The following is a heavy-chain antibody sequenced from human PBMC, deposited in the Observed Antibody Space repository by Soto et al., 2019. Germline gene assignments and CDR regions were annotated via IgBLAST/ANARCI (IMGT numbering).Heavy chain of an antibody. Sequence: GASVKVCCKASGDSFTNFHIHWVRQAPGQGLEWMGWISAYNGNTNYAQKLQGRVTMTTDTSTSTAYMELRSLRSDDTAVYYCARGSYSSGWFCDYWGQGTLVTVSS. CDR3: ARGSYSSGWFCDY. D-gene: IGHD6-19*01. V-gene: IGHV1-18*01. CDR2: ISAYNGNT. J-gene: IGHJ4*02. CDR1: GDSFTNFH.